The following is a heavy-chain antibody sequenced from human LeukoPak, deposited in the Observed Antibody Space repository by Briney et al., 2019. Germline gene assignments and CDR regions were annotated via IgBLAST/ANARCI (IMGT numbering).Heavy chain of an antibody. V-gene: IGHV1-2*02. CDR2: INPNSGGT. CDR3: ARDSDSSRDFDY. Sequence: ASVKVSCKASGYTFTGYYMHWVRQAPGQGLEWMGWINPNSGGTNYAQKFRGRVTMTRDTSISTAYMELSRLRSDDTAVYYCARDSDSSRDFDYWGQGTLVTVSS. CDR1: GYTFTGYY. D-gene: IGHD6-13*01. J-gene: IGHJ4*02.